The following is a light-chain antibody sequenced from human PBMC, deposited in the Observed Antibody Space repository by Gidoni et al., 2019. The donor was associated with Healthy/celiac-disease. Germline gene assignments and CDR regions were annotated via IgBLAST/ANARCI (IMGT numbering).Light chain of an antibody. J-gene: IGKJ1*01. V-gene: IGKV6D-21*02. CDR1: QSIGSS. CDR2: YAS. Sequence: ENVLTQSPDFQSVTPTEKVTITCRASQSIGSSLHWYQQKPDQSPKLLLKYASQSISGVPSRFSGSGAGTDFTLTINRLEDEDAAEYYCHQSSRWGTFGQGTKVEIK. CDR3: HQSSRWGT.